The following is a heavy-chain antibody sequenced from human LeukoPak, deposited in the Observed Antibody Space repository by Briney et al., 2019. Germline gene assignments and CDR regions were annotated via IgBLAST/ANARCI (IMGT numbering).Heavy chain of an antibody. J-gene: IGHJ5*02. V-gene: IGHV1-18*01. D-gene: IGHD2-2*01. Sequence: ASVKVSCKTSGYSFILYGISWVRQAPGQGPEWMGWISTSTGDTKYTQKFQGRVTLTTDTSTSTAYMELSSLRSDDTAVYYCARVATPRYCSTTSCYWKGRFDPWGQGTLVTVSS. CDR1: GYSFILYG. CDR3: ARVATPRYCSTTSCYWKGRFDP. CDR2: ISTSTGDT.